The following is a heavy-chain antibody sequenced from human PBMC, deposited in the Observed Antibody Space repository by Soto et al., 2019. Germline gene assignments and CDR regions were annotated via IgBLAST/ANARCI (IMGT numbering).Heavy chain of an antibody. V-gene: IGHV5-51*01. Sequence: LGESLKISCKGSGYSFTSYWIGWVRQMPGKXLEWMGIIYPGDSDTRYSPSFQGQVTISADKSISTAYLQWSSLKASDTAMYYCARHFYGSGSYYTPRLDYWGQGTLVTVSS. J-gene: IGHJ4*02. CDR1: GYSFTSYW. CDR2: IYPGDSDT. D-gene: IGHD3-10*01. CDR3: ARHFYGSGSYYTPRLDY.